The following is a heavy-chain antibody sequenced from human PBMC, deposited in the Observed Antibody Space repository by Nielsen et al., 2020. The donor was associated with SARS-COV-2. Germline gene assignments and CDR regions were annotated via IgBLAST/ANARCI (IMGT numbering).Heavy chain of an antibody. CDR2: ISYDGSNK. Sequence: GSLKISCVASGFTFSHYAMHWVRQAPGKGLEWVAIISYDGSNKYYADSVKGRFTISRDDSKNTLYLQMNSLRPDDTAVYYCARDSWDSLRYFVHWGQGAQVTVSS. CDR1: GFTFSHYA. V-gene: IGHV3-30*04. CDR3: ARDSWDSLRYFVH. J-gene: IGHJ4*02. D-gene: IGHD3-22*01.